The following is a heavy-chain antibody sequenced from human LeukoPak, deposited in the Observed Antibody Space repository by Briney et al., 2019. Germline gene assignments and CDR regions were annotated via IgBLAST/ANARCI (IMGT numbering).Heavy chain of an antibody. V-gene: IGHV3-23*01. CDR3: AKEPYYYDSSGYY. J-gene: IGHJ4*02. Sequence: AGGSLRLSCAASGFTFSSYWMSWVRQAPGKGLEWVSGISGSGGSTYYADSVKGRFTISRDNSKNTLYLQMNSLRAEDTAVYYCAKEPYYYDSSGYYWGQGTLVTVSS. CDR1: GFTFSSYW. CDR2: ISGSGGST. D-gene: IGHD3-22*01.